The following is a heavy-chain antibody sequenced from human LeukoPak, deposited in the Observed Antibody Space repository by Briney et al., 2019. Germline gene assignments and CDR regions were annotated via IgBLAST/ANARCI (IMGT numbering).Heavy chain of an antibody. CDR2: IIPIFGTA. CDR1: GGTFSSYA. CDR3: ARARGWDGSGSYYIPYYFHY. J-gene: IGHJ4*02. V-gene: IGHV1-69*13. Sequence: VASVNVSCKASGGTFSSYAISWGRQAPGQGLEWMGGIIPIFGTANYAQKFQGRVTITADESTSAAYTELSSLRSEDTAVYYCARARGWDGSGSYYIPYYFHYWGQGTLVTVSS. D-gene: IGHD3-10*01.